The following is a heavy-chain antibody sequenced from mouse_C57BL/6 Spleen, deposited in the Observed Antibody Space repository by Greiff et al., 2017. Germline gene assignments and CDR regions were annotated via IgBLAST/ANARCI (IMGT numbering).Heavy chain of an antibody. Sequence: QVQLQQPGAELVKPGASVKLSCKASGYTFTSYWMHWVKQRPGQGLEWIGMIHPNSGSTNYNEKFKSKATLTVDKSSSTAYMQLSSLTSDDSAVYYCAREEIYDGYSLAMDYWGQGTSVTVSS. CDR2: IHPNSGST. CDR3: AREEIYDGYSLAMDY. CDR1: GYTFTSYW. J-gene: IGHJ4*01. V-gene: IGHV1-64*01. D-gene: IGHD2-3*01.